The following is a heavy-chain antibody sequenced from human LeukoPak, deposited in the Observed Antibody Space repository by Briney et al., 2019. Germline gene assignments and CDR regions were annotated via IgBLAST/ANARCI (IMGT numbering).Heavy chain of an antibody. CDR1: GYSFTSYW. J-gene: IGHJ6*02. V-gene: IGHV5-51*01. CDR2: IYPGDSDT. Sequence: GESLKISCKGSGYSFTSYWISWVRQMPGKGLEWMGIIYPGDSDTRYSPSFQGQVTISADKSISTAYLQWSSLKASDTAMYYCARCDIYCSGGSCYYYGMDVWGQGTTVTVSS. CDR3: ARCDIYCSGGSCYYYGMDV. D-gene: IGHD2-15*01.